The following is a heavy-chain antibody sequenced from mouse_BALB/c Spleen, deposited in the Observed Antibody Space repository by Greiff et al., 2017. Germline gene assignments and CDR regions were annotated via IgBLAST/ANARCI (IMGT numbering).Heavy chain of an antibody. V-gene: IGHV2-6-4*01. Sequence: VKVVESGPGLVAPSQSLSITCTVSGFSLSRYSVHWVRQPPGKGLEWLGMIWGGGSTDYNSALKSRLSISKDNSKSQVFLKMNSLQTDDTAMYYCARKGDYYGGMDYWGQGTSVTVSS. D-gene: IGHD1-1*01. CDR2: IWGGGST. J-gene: IGHJ4*01. CDR1: GFSLSRYS. CDR3: ARKGDYYGGMDY.